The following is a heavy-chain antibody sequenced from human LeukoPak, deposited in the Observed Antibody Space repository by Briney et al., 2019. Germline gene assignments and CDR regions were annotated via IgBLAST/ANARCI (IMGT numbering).Heavy chain of an antibody. D-gene: IGHD1-26*01. V-gene: IGHV3-30-3*01. CDR2: ISYDGSNK. CDR1: GFTFSSYA. Sequence: GGSLRLSCAASGFTFSSYAMHWVRQAPGKGLEWVAVISYDGSNKYYADSVKGRFTISRDNSKNTLYLQMNSLRAEDTAVYYCANPLGGGYWGQGALVTVSS. CDR3: ANPLGGGY. J-gene: IGHJ4*02.